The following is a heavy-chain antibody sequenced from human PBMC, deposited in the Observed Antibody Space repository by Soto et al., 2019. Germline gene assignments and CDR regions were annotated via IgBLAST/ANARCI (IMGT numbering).Heavy chain of an antibody. V-gene: IGHV5-51*01. CDR3: ARYTYSIGWFPRRNYYYYGMDV. CDR1: GYSFTSYW. J-gene: IGHJ6*02. D-gene: IGHD6-19*01. CDR2: IYPGDSDT. Sequence: GESLKISCKGSGYSFTSYWIGWVRQMPGKGLEWMGIIYPGDSDTRYSPSFQGQVTISADKSISTAYLQWSSLKASDTAMYYCARYTYSIGWFPRRNYYYYGMDVWGQGTTVTVSS.